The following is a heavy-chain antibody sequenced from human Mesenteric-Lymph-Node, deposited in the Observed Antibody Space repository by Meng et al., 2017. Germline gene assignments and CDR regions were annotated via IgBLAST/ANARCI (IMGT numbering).Heavy chain of an antibody. V-gene: IGHV3-30*01. Sequence: GESLKISRAPPGFASSQFTLHWIRQAPGKGPEWVAGMIHDGTNEYYSDSVKGRFTISRDNSKNTLFLHMNSLGPEATAVCYCARIGYNCDLVNAFDIWGQGTKVTV. CDR3: ARIGYNCDLVNAFDI. CDR2: MIHDGTNE. J-gene: IGHJ3*02. CDR1: GFASSQFT. D-gene: IGHD1-1*01.